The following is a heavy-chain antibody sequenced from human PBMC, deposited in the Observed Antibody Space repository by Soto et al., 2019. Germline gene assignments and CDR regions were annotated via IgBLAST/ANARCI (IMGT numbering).Heavy chain of an antibody. V-gene: IGHV1-69*01. Sequence: QVLLVQSGAEVKKPGSSVKVSCKVSGGSFRRYAISWVRQAPGQGLEWMRGIIPILGSPNYAQKFQDRVTIIADESTSTTYMELSSLRSEDAAVYYCASRERVDAFDIWGQGTMVTVSS. CDR2: IIPILGSP. D-gene: IGHD1-26*01. CDR1: GGSFRRYA. CDR3: ASRERVDAFDI. J-gene: IGHJ3*02.